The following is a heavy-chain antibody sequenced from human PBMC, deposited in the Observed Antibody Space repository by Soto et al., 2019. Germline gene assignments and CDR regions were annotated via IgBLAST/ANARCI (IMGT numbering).Heavy chain of an antibody. CDR1: GYSISSGYY. J-gene: IGHJ4*02. CDR3: VRVAGSASWYETDS. V-gene: IGHV4-38-2*01. CDR2: TYYGASS. Sequence: SETLSLTCAVSGYSISSGYYWGWVRQPPGKGLEWLGTTYYGASSYYNPSLRSRITILLDASTNQLSLKLSSVTAADTAVYFCVRVAGSASWYETDSWGQGILVTVSS. D-gene: IGHD6-13*01.